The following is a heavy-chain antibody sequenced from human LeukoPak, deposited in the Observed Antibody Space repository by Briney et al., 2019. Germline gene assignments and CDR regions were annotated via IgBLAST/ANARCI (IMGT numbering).Heavy chain of an antibody. D-gene: IGHD1-26*01. CDR1: GGSISSYY. CDR2: INHSGST. Sequence: SETLSLTCTVSGGSISSYYWSWIRQPPGKGLEWIGEINHSGSTNYNPSLKSRVTISVDTSKNQFSLKLSSVTAADTAVYYCARGSKSYYRYYYYYYGMDVWGQGTTVTVSS. CDR3: ARGSKSYYRYYYYYYGMDV. J-gene: IGHJ6*02. V-gene: IGHV4-34*01.